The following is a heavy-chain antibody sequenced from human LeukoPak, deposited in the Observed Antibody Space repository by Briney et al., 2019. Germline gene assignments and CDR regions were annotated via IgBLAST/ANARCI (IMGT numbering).Heavy chain of an antibody. Sequence: ASVKVSCKASGYTFTGYYMHWVRQAPGQGLEWMGRISPNSGGTNYAQKFQGRATMTRDTSISTAYMELSRLRSDDTAVYYCARDRIAAAGQLYNWFDPWGQGTLVTVSS. CDR3: ARDRIAAAGQLYNWFDP. D-gene: IGHD6-13*01. V-gene: IGHV1-2*06. CDR1: GYTFTGYY. J-gene: IGHJ5*02. CDR2: ISPNSGGT.